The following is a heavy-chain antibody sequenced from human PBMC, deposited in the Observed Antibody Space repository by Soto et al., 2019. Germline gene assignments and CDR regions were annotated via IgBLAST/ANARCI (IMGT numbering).Heavy chain of an antibody. CDR2: IWYDGSNK. D-gene: IGHD4-4*01. J-gene: IGHJ6*02. Sequence: GGSLRLSCAASGFTFSSYGMHWVRQAPGKGLEWVAVIWYDGSNKYYADSVKGRFTISRDNSKNTLYLQMNSLRAEDTAVYYSARDRGGPHTVPYYYGMDVWGQGTTVTVSS. V-gene: IGHV3-33*01. CDR1: GFTFSSYG. CDR3: ARDRGGPHTVPYYYGMDV.